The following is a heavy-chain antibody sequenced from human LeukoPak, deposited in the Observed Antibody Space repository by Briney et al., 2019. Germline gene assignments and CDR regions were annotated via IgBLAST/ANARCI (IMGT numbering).Heavy chain of an antibody. J-gene: IGHJ4*02. CDR1: GFTFSSYG. V-gene: IGHV3-23*01. Sequence: GGSLRLSCAASGFTFSSYGMTWVRQAPGKGLEWVSVISGSGGRTYYADSVKGRFTISRDNAKNTVYLQMNSLRGEDRAVYYCAKDKGALIPAAGILYYSGQGTLVTVSS. CDR2: ISGSGGRT. CDR3: AKDKGALIPAAGILYY. D-gene: IGHD6-13*01.